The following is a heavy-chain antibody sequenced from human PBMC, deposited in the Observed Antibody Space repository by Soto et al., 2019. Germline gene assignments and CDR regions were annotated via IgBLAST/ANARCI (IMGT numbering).Heavy chain of an antibody. CDR1: GGSISSGGYY. V-gene: IGHV4-31*03. D-gene: IGHD1-7*01. CDR3: ARTYWNSLDP. CDR2: IYYSGST. Sequence: SETLSLTCTVSGGSISSGGYYWSWIRQHPGKGLEWIGYIYYSGSTYYNPSLKSRVTISVDTSKNQFSLKLSSVTAADTAVYYCARTYWNSLDPWGQGTLVTVSS. J-gene: IGHJ5*02.